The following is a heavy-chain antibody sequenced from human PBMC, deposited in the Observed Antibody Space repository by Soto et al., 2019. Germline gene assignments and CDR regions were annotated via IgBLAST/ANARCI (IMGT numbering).Heavy chain of an antibody. D-gene: IGHD1-26*01. CDR1: GLNFEDYT. V-gene: IGHV3-43*01. Sequence: PGGSLRLSCAASGLNFEDYTMQWVRQAPGKGLEWVALMLWDRDTTHNADSVQGRFTVSRDNTKNSLYLQMNSLRTEDTALYFCANEYGTKWDPFFDYGGKGTMVTVSS. J-gene: IGHJ4*02. CDR2: MLWDRDTT. CDR3: ANEYGTKWDPFFDY.